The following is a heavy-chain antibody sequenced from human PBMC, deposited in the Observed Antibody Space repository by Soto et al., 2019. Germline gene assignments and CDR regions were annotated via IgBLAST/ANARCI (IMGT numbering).Heavy chain of an antibody. CDR2: ISDNGGRT. J-gene: IGHJ4*02. V-gene: IGHV3-23*01. CDR3: ANNHHSSIPVATHS. D-gene: IGHD6-19*01. Sequence: EVQLLESGGGLVQPGGSLRLSCAASGFTFSTYAMAWIRQAPGKGLEWVSGISDNGGRTYYAASVKGRFTISRDNSKTTLYLQMNSLRPEHTAIYYCANNHHSSIPVATHSWRQATLVTVSS. CDR1: GFTFSTYA.